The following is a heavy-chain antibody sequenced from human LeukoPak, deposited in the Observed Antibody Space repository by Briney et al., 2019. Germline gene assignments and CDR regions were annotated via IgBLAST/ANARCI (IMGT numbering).Heavy chain of an antibody. V-gene: IGHV3-23*01. CDR3: AKRPSTTVTMDY. D-gene: IGHD4-17*01. CDR1: GFTFSSYA. Sequence: GGSLRLSCAASGFTFSSYAMSWVRQAPGKGLEWVSAISGSGGSTYYADSVKGPFTISRDSSKNTLYLQMNSLRAEDTAVYYCAKRPSTTVTMDYWGQGTLVTVSS. CDR2: ISGSGGST. J-gene: IGHJ4*02.